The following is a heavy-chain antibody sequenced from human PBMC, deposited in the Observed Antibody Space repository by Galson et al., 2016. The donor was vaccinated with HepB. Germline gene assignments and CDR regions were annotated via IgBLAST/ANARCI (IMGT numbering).Heavy chain of an antibody. J-gene: IGHJ4*02. D-gene: IGHD3-16*01. CDR1: GYSFTDYW. Sequence: QSGAEVKKPGESLRISCKGSGYSFTDYWIGWVRQMPGKGLGWMGIIYPGDSHTRHSPSFHGQVTISADKSISTAYLQWSSLKASDTAIYYCARRLTHDHKIWDIDYWGQGTLVTVSS. CDR2: IYPGDSHT. V-gene: IGHV5-51*01. CDR3: ARRLTHDHKIWDIDY.